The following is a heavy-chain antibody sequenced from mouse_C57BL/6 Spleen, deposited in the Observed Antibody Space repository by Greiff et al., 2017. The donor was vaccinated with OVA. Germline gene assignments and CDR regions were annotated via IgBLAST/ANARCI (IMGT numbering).Heavy chain of an antibody. CDR2: IYPGDGDT. V-gene: IGHV1-82*01. Sequence: VKLQASGPELVKPGASVKISCKASGYAFSSSWMNWVKQRPGKGLEWIGRIYPGDGDTNYNGKFKGTATLTADKSSSTAYMQLSSLTSEDSAVYFCARDGRGLDYWGQGTTLTVSS. J-gene: IGHJ2*01. CDR1: GYAFSSSW. CDR3: ARDGRGLDY. D-gene: IGHD2-3*01.